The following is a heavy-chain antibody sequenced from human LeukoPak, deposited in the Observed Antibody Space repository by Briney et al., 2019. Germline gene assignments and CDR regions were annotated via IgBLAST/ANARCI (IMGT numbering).Heavy chain of an antibody. CDR2: ISWNSGSI. CDR1: GFTFDDYA. J-gene: IGHJ4*02. V-gene: IGHV3-9*01. Sequence: GRSLRLSCAASGFTFDDYAMHWVRQAPGKGLEWASGISWNSGSIGYADSVKGRFTISRDNAKNSLYLQMNSLRAEDTALYYCAKDIVYDSSVGYFDYWGQGTLVTVSS. D-gene: IGHD3-22*01. CDR3: AKDIVYDSSVGYFDY.